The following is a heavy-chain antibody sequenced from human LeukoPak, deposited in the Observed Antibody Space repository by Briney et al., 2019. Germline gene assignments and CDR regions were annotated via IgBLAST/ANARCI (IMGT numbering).Heavy chain of an antibody. CDR2: LYYSGST. J-gene: IGHJ4*02. CDR3: ARGANYYVSSGYSATFDY. D-gene: IGHD3-22*01. V-gene: IGHV4-39*01. CDR1: GGSISSNSYY. Sequence: KSSETLSLTCTVSGGSISSNSYYWGWIRQPPGKGLEWIGSLYYSGSTYYNPSLKSRITMSVDTSKNLFSLKLSSVTAADTAVYYCARGANYYVSSGYSATFDYWGQGTLVTVSS.